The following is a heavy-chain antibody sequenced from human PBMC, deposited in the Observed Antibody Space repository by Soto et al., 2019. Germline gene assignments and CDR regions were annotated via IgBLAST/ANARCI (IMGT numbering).Heavy chain of an antibody. Sequence: ASVKVSCKTSGYTFTTYGVSWVRQAPGQGLEWMGWISAYNGNTNYAQKLQGRVTMTTDTSTSTAYMELRGLSSDDTAVYYCARDRYYYGSGSYYISWFDPWGQGTLVTVSS. J-gene: IGHJ5*02. CDR3: ARDRYYYGSGSYYISWFDP. D-gene: IGHD3-10*01. V-gene: IGHV1-18*04. CDR1: GYTFTTYG. CDR2: ISAYNGNT.